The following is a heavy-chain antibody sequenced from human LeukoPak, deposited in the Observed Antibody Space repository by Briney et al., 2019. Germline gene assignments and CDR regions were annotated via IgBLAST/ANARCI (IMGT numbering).Heavy chain of an antibody. D-gene: IGHD2-2*01. J-gene: IGHJ1*01. V-gene: IGHV3-11*04. CDR3: ARDRKRDDIVVVPAATNPH. CDR1: GFTFSDYY. Sequence: GGSLRLSCAASGFTFSDYYMSWIRQAPGKGLEWVSYISSSGSTIYYADSVKGRFTISRDNAKNSLYLQMNSLRAEDTAVYYCARDRKRDDIVVVPAATNPHWGQGTLVTVSS. CDR2: ISSSGSTI.